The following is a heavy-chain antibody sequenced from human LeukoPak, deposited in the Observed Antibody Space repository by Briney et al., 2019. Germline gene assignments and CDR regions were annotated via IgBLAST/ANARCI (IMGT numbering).Heavy chain of an antibody. V-gene: IGHV1-18*01. CDR3: ARDRIVGATHWFDP. CDR2: ISAYTGNT. CDR1: GYTFTNYG. Sequence: ASVTVSCKASGYTFTNYGISWVRQAPGQGLEWMGWISAYTGNTNYAQRLQGRVTMTTDTSTSTAYMELRSLRSDDTAVYYCARDRIVGATHWFDPWGQGTLVTVSS. D-gene: IGHD1-26*01. J-gene: IGHJ5*02.